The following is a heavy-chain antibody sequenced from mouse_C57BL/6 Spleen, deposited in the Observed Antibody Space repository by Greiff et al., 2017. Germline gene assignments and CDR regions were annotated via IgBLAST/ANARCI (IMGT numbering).Heavy chain of an antibody. CDR2: IRNKANGYTT. J-gene: IGHJ3*01. D-gene: IGHD2-5*01. V-gene: IGHV7-3*01. CDR1: GFTFTDYY. Sequence: EVKLVESGGGLVQPGGSLSLSCAASGFTFTDYYMSWVRQPPGKALEWLGFIRNKANGYTTEYSASVKGRFTISRDNSQSILYLQMNALRAEDSDTYYCARSHYSNSAWFAYWGQGTLVTVSA. CDR3: ARSHYSNSAWFAY.